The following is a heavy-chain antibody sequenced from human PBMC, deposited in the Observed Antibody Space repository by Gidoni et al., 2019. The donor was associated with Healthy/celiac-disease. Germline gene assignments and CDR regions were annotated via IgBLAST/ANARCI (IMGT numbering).Heavy chain of an antibody. V-gene: IGHV4-34*01. J-gene: IGHJ4*02. CDR1: GGSFSGYY. CDR3: ARDGIVVVPAASKGVFGY. Sequence: QVQLQQWGAGLLKPSETLSLTCAVYGGSFSGYYWSWIRQPPGKGLGWIGEINHSGSTNYNPSLKSRVTISVDTSKNQFSLKLSSVTAADTAVYYCARDGIVVVPAASKGVFGYWGQGTLVTVSS. D-gene: IGHD2-2*01. CDR2: INHSGST.